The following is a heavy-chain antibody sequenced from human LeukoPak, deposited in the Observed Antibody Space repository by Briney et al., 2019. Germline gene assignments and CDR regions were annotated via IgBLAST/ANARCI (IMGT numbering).Heavy chain of an antibody. Sequence: GGSLRLSCAASGFSFGSYWMNWVRQAPGKGLEWVSGIVGSGVTTYYADSVKGRFTISRDNSKNTLYLHMNGLRVEDTAIYYCARDERWIQFNYWGQGTLVTVSS. V-gene: IGHV3-23*01. D-gene: IGHD5-18*01. CDR2: IVGSGVTT. CDR3: ARDERWIQFNY. J-gene: IGHJ4*02. CDR1: GFSFGSYW.